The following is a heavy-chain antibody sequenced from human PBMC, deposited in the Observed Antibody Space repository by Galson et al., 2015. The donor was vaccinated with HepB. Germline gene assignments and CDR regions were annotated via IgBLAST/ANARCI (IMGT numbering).Heavy chain of an antibody. D-gene: IGHD6-19*01. Sequence: SLRLSCAASGFTFSNYKMNWVRQGPGKGLEWVSHITSSSSNIYYAGSVKGRFTISRDNAKNSLYLQMHSLRAEDTAVYYCARDAKGYSTGWPIFDRWGQGTLATVSS. CDR3: ARDAKGYSTGWPIFDR. CDR1: GFTFSNYK. V-gene: IGHV3-48*01. CDR2: ITSSSSNI. J-gene: IGHJ4*02.